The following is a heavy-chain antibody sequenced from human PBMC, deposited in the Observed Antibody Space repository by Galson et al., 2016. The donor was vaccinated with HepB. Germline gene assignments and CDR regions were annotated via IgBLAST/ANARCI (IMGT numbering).Heavy chain of an antibody. V-gene: IGHV3-53*01. J-gene: IGHJ6*03. CDR1: GFTVSSNY. D-gene: IGHD6-6*01. Sequence: SLRLSCAVSGFTVSSNYMSWVRQAPGKGLEWVSVIYSGGSTYYADSVKGRFTISRDNSKNTLHLQMNSLRADDTAVYYCSQTGRYSSSSGYMDGWGKGTTVTVSS. CDR3: SQTGRYSSSSGYMDG. CDR2: IYSGGST.